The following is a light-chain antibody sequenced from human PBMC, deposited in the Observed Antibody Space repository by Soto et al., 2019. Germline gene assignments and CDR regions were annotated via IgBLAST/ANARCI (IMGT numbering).Light chain of an antibody. Sequence: EIVMTQPPATLSVSPGERATLSCRASQTVSSNYLAWYQQKPGQAPRLLIYGASSRATGIPDRFSGSGSGTDFTLTISRLEPEDFAVYYCQQYGSSPKTFGQGTKVDIK. CDR1: QTVSSNY. CDR2: GAS. J-gene: IGKJ1*01. CDR3: QQYGSSPKT. V-gene: IGKV3-20*01.